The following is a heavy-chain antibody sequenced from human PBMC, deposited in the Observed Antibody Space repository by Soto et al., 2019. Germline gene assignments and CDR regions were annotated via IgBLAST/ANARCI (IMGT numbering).Heavy chain of an antibody. V-gene: IGHV5-51*01. CDR3: ATTASGYPSPVRGMDV. Sequence: PGESLKISCKGSGYSFTSYWIGWVRQMPVKGLEWMGIIYPGDSDTRYSPSFQGQVTISADKSISTAYLQWSSLKASDTAMYYCATTASGYPSPVRGMDVWGQGTTVTVSS. J-gene: IGHJ6*02. CDR2: IYPGDSDT. D-gene: IGHD5-12*01. CDR1: GYSFTSYW.